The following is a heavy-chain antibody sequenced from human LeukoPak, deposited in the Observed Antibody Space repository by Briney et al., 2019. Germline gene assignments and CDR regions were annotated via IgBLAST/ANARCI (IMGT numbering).Heavy chain of an antibody. CDR2: IYHSGST. CDR3: ARDRGYCGSTSCYGYLIY. D-gene: IGHD2-2*01. V-gene: IGHV4-4*02. CDR1: GGSISSSNW. Sequence: PSGTLSLTCAVSGGSISSSNWWSWVRQPPGKGLEWIGEIYHSGSTNYNPSLKSRVTISVDKSKNQFSLKLSSVTAADTAVYYCARDRGYCGSTSCYGYLIYWGQGTLVTVSS. J-gene: IGHJ4*02.